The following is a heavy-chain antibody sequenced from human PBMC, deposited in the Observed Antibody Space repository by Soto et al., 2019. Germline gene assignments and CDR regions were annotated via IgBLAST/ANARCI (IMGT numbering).Heavy chain of an antibody. J-gene: IGHJ3*02. Sequence: PSETLSLTCAVSGGSISSGGYSWSWIQQPPGKGLEWIGYIYHSGSTYYNPSLKSRVTISVDRSKNQFSLKLSSVTAADTAVYYCARALESTRDAFDIWGQGTMVTVSS. D-gene: IGHD1-1*01. CDR3: ARALESTRDAFDI. CDR2: IYHSGST. CDR1: GGSISSGGYS. V-gene: IGHV4-30-2*01.